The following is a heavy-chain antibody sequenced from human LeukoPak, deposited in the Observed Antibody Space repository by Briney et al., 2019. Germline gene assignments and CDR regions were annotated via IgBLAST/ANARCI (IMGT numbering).Heavy chain of an antibody. Sequence: SVKVSCKASGGTFSSYAISWVRQAPGQGLEWMGRIIPILGIANYAQKFQGRVTITADKSTSTAYMELSSLRSEDTAVYYCARDDTTVDTAMVLYYWGQGTLVTVSS. J-gene: IGHJ4*02. V-gene: IGHV1-69*04. CDR2: IIPILGIA. CDR3: ARDDTTVDTAMVLYY. CDR1: GGTFSSYA. D-gene: IGHD5-18*01.